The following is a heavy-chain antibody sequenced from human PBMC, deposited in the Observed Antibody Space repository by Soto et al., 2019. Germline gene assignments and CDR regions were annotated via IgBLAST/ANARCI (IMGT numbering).Heavy chain of an antibody. Sequence: QVQLQESGPGLVKASQTLSLTCTVSGDSISSGGYYWRWIRQLPGKGLEWIGYIFYSGYTEYNPSLRSGLTISGDTSKNQISLRLSFVTAADTAVYYCAREYGDFGMDVWGQGTTVTVSS. CDR2: IFYSGYT. D-gene: IGHD2-8*01. CDR3: AREYGDFGMDV. V-gene: IGHV4-31*03. J-gene: IGHJ6*02. CDR1: GDSISSGGYY.